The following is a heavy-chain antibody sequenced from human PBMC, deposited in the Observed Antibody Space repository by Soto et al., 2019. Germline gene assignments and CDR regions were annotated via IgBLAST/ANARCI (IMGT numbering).Heavy chain of an antibody. CDR2: IYYSGST. CDR1: GGSISSYY. V-gene: IGHV4-59*01. Sequence: QVQLQESGPGLVKPSETLSLTCTVYGGSISSYYWSWIRQPPGKGLEWIGYIYYSGSTNYNPSLKSRVTISVDTSKNQFSLKLSSVTAADTAVYYCARASDEFDYWGQGTLVTVSS. J-gene: IGHJ4*02. CDR3: ARASDEFDY.